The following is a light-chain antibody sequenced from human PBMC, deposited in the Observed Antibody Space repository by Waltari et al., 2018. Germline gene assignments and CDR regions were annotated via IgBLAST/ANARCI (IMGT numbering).Light chain of an antibody. V-gene: IGLV2-14*01. Sequence: QSALTQPASVSGSLGQSITISCTGTSSDVGGYNYVSWYQKHPGKAPRLMIYEVNKRPSGVSNRFSGSKSGNTASLTISGLQAEDEADYHCCSFASSNSYVFGTGTMVTVL. CDR3: CSFASSNSYV. J-gene: IGLJ1*01. CDR1: SSDVGGYNY. CDR2: EVN.